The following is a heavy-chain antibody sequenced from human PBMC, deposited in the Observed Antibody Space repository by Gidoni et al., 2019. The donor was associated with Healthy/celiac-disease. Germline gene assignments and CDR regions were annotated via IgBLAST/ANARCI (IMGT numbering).Heavy chain of an antibody. CDR2: ISMSSSTI. V-gene: IGHV3-48*02. CDR3: ASHSLYYYYDSSGYYPIDY. J-gene: IGHJ4*02. Sequence: EVQLVESGGGLVQPGGSLRLSCAASGFTFSSYSMNWVRQSPGKGLEGVSDISMSSSTIYYADSVKGRFTISRDNAKNSLYLQMNSLRDEDTAVYYCASHSLYYYYDSSGYYPIDYWGQGTLVTVSS. D-gene: IGHD3-22*01. CDR1: GFTFSSYS.